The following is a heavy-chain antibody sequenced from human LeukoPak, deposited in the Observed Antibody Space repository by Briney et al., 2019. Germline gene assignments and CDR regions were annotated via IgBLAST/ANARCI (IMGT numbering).Heavy chain of an antibody. CDR2: GRYSGST. V-gene: IGHV4-39*01. CDR1: GGSICSSRYY. Sequence: SETLSLTCTVSGGSICSSRYYWGWIRQPPGKGLEWIISGRYSGSTFYNPSLKSRLTISVDTSKNQFSLKLNSVTATDTAVYYCARAIYSGSYSYSHTYFDSWGQGTLVAVSS. J-gene: IGHJ4*02. CDR3: ARAIYSGSYSYSHTYFDS. D-gene: IGHD1-26*01.